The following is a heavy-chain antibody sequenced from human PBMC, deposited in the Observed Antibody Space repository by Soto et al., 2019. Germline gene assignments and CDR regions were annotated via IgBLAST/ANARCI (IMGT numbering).Heavy chain of an antibody. CDR3: VRGPYNYNSRYFDY. D-gene: IGHD1-1*01. CDR2: IYHSGST. Sequence: SETLSLTCTVSGVSISSYYWGWTRQPPGKGLEWIGSIYHSGSTYYNPSLKSRVTISVDTSKNQFSLRLYSVTAADTAVYYCVRGPYNYNSRYFDYWGQGTLVTVSS. J-gene: IGHJ4*02. CDR1: GVSISSYY. V-gene: IGHV4-38-2*02.